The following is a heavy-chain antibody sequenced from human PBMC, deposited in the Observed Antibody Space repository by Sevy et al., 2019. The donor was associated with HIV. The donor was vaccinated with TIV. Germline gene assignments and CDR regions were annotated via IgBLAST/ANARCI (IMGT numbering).Heavy chain of an antibody. J-gene: IGHJ6*02. D-gene: IGHD2-2*01. CDR1: GYTFTGYY. V-gene: IGHV1-2*02. CDR3: AREGCSSTSCYLYYYYGMDV. CDR2: INPNSGGT. Sequence: ASVKVSCKASGYTFTGYYMHWVRQAPGQGLEWMGWINPNSGGTNYAQKFQGRVTMTRDTSISTAYMELSRLRSDDTAVYYCAREGCSSTSCYLYYYYGMDVWGQGTTVTVSS.